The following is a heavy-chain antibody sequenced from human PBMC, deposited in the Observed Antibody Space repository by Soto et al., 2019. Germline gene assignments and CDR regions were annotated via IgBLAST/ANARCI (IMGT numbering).Heavy chain of an antibody. D-gene: IGHD6-13*01. V-gene: IGHV5-51*01. CDR3: ARVSGYSSSWYSFYFDY. CDR1: GYSFTIYW. Sequence: PGESLKISCKGCGYSFTIYWIGCVRPMPGKGLEWMGIIYPGDSDTRYSPSFQGQVTISADKSISTAYLQWSSLKASDTAMYYCARVSGYSSSWYSFYFDYWASVKVTVSS. CDR2: IYPGDSDT. J-gene: IGHJ4*03.